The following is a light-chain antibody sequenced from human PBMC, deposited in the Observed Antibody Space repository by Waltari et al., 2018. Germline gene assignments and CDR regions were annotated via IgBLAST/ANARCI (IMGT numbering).Light chain of an antibody. J-gene: IGKJ4*01. CDR1: ESVLYRRNNKAH. Sequence: DIVVTPSPESLAVSLGERAPIHCKYSESVLYRRNNKAHLAWDQQKPGQRPKLVIYWASTRESGVPDRFSGSGSETEFTLTINSLQAEDVAVYFCQQYYNTPLTFGGGTKVEIK. CDR2: WAS. CDR3: QQYYNTPLT. V-gene: IGKV4-1*01.